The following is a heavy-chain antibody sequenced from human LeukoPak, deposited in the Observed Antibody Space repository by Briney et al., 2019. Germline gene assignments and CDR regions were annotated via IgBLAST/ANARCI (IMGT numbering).Heavy chain of an antibody. CDR2: INTNTGNP. D-gene: IGHD6-13*01. CDR1: GYTFSNYT. V-gene: IGHV7-4-1*02. Sequence: ASVKVSCTASGYTFSNYTMNWVRQAPGQGLEWMGWINTNTGNPTYAQGFTGRFVFSLDTSVSTAYLQISSLKAEDTAGYYCVRGSTESGSWPFDDWGQGTLVTVSS. J-gene: IGHJ4*02. CDR3: VRGSTESGSWPFDD.